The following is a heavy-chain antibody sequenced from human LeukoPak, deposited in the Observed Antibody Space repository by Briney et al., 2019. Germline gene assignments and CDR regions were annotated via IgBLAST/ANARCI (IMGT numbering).Heavy chain of an antibody. CDR1: GGSISSYY. J-gene: IGHJ4*02. CDR3: ARDRYYYDSSGHLFDY. Sequence: SETLSLTCTVSGGSISSYYWSWIRQPAGKGLEWIGRIYTSGSTNYNPSLKSRVTMSVDTSKNQFSLKLSSVTAADTAVYYCARDRYYYDSSGHLFDYWGQGTLVTASS. CDR2: IYTSGST. V-gene: IGHV4-4*07. D-gene: IGHD3-22*01.